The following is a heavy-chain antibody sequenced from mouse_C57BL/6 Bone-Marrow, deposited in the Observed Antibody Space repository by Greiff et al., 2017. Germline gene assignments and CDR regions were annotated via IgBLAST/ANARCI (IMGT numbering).Heavy chain of an antibody. CDR3: AREGYYVFCDAMDY. CDR1: GYTFTSYW. J-gene: IGHJ4*01. V-gene: IGHV1-50*01. CDR2: IDPSDSYT. Sequence: QVQLQQPGAELVKPGASVKLSCKASGYTFTSYWMQWVKQRPGQGLEWIGEIDPSDSYTNYNQKFKGKATLTVDTYSSTAYMQLSSLTSEDSAVXDFAREGYYVFCDAMDYWGQGTSVTVSS. D-gene: IGHD2-3*01.